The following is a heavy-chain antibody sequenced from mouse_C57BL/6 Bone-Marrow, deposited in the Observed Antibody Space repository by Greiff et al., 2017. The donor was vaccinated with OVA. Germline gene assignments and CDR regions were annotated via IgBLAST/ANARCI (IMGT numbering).Heavy chain of an antibody. Sequence: VQLQQSGAELVRPGASVKLSCTASGFNIKDDYMHWVKQRPEQGLEWIGWIDPENGDTEYASKFQGKATITADTSSNTAYLQLSSLTSEDTAVYYCTTEGYCDCWGQGTTLTVSS. CDR1: GFNIKDDY. CDR3: TTEGYCDC. CDR2: IDPENGDT. V-gene: IGHV14-4*01. J-gene: IGHJ2*01.